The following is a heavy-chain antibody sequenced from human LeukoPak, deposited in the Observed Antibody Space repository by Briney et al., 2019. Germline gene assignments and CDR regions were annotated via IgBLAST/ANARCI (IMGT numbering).Heavy chain of an antibody. CDR2: IYYSGST. Sequence: SETLSLTCTVSGGSISSSSYYWAWIRQPPGKGLEWIGSIYYSGSTYYNPPLKSRVTISVDTSKNQFSLKLSSVTAADTAVYYCARISSPGYYYYMDVWGKGTTVTVSS. V-gene: IGHV4-39*07. J-gene: IGHJ6*03. CDR1: GGSISSSSYY. CDR3: ARISSPGYYYYMDV. D-gene: IGHD3-3*02.